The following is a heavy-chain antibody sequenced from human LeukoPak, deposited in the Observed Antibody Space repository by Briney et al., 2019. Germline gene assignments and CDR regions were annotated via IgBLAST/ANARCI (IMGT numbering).Heavy chain of an antibody. J-gene: IGHJ4*02. V-gene: IGHV3-74*01. Sequence: PGGSLRLSCAASGFTFSSYDMSWVRQAPGKGLVWVSRINSDGSSTSYADSVKGRFTISRDNAKNTLYLQMNSLRAEDTAVYYCARVGLGYCSSTSCFNWGQGTLVTVSS. CDR1: GFTFSSYD. D-gene: IGHD2-2*01. CDR2: INSDGSST. CDR3: ARVGLGYCSSTSCFN.